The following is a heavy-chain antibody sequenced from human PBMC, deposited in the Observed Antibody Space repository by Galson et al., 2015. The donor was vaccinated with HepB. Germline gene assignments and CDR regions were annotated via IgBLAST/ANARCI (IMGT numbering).Heavy chain of an antibody. Sequence: ETLSLTCAVYGGSFSGYYWSWIRQPPGKGLEWIGEINHSGSTNYNPSLKSRVTISVDTSKNQFSLKLSSVTAADTAVYYCARGIAAAGTSNPRYDDYWGQGTLVTVSS. CDR1: GGSFSGYY. CDR3: ARGIAAAGTSNPRYDDY. CDR2: INHSGST. D-gene: IGHD6-13*01. V-gene: IGHV4-34*01. J-gene: IGHJ4*02.